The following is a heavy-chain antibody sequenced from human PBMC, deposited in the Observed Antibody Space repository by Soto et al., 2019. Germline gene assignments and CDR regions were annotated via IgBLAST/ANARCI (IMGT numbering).Heavy chain of an antibody. V-gene: IGHV1-2*02. Sequence: ASVKVSCKASGYSFTGYYIHWVRQAPGQGLEWMGWINPQSGDTENTQKFQGRVTMTSDTSVSTAYLELTRLTSDGTAVYYCARTAAMATVFGCLDFWGQGTPVTVSS. D-gene: IGHD4-4*01. CDR2: INPQSGDT. J-gene: IGHJ4*02. CDR3: ARTAAMATVFGCLDF. CDR1: GYSFTGYY.